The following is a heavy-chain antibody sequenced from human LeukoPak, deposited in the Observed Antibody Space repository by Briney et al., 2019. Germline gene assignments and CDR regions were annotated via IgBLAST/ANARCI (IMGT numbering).Heavy chain of an antibody. Sequence: GGSLRLSCAASGFTFRSYAMSWVRQAPWKGLEWVSVIYSGGSTYYADSVKGRFTISRDNSKNTLYLQMNSLRAEDTAVYYCARDSSGWTDYWGQGTLVTVSS. D-gene: IGHD6-19*01. CDR3: ARDSSGWTDY. CDR1: GFTFRSYA. J-gene: IGHJ4*02. CDR2: IYSGGST. V-gene: IGHV3-53*01.